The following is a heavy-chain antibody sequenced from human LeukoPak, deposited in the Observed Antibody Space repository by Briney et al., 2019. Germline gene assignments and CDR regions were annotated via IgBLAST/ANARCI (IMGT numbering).Heavy chain of an antibody. V-gene: IGHV3-48*03. CDR1: GFTFSSYE. CDR2: ISSSSSTI. J-gene: IGHJ4*02. CDR3: ARERSLGPLGCPAPIDY. Sequence: GGSLRLSCAASGFTFSSYEMNWVRQAPGKGLEWVSYISSSSSTIYYADSVKGRFTISRDNAKNSLYLLMNSLRAEDTAVYYWARERSLGPLGCPAPIDYGGQGPLVTVSS. D-gene: IGHD1-26*01.